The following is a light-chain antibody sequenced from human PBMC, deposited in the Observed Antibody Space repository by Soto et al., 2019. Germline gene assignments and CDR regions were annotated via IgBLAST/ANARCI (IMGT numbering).Light chain of an antibody. CDR3: SSYRSSSTTHYV. J-gene: IGLJ1*01. Sequence: QSALTQPASLSGSPGQSITISCTGTSSDIGGYNYVSWYQEHPGKAPKLIIHDVTNRPSGVSDRFFGSKSGNTASLTISGLQAEDDADYYGSSYRSSSTTHYVFGTGTKVTVL. CDR2: DVT. CDR1: SSDIGGYNY. V-gene: IGLV2-14*03.